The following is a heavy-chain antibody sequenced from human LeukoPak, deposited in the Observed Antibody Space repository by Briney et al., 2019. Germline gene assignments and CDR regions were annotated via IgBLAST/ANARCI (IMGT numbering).Heavy chain of an antibody. Sequence: PGGSLRLSCAASGFTFNSYEMNWVRQAPGKGLEWVSYINSGGSAIYYADSVKGRFTISRDNAKNSLYLQMNSLRADDTAVYYCATDQRYAFDYWGQGILVTVSS. J-gene: IGHJ4*02. D-gene: IGHD3-9*01. CDR2: INSGGSAI. V-gene: IGHV3-48*03. CDR3: ATDQRYAFDY. CDR1: GFTFNSYE.